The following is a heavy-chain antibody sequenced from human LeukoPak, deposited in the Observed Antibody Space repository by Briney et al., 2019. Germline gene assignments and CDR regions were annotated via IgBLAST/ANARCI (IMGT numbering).Heavy chain of an antibody. CDR2: ISSSGSTI. CDR1: GFTFSSYG. J-gene: IGHJ6*04. V-gene: IGHV3-48*04. Sequence: GGTLRLSCAASGFTFSSYGMSLVRQAPGKGLEWVSYISSSGSTIYYADSVKGRFTISRDNAKNSLYLQMNSLRAEDTAVYYCAELGITMIGGVWGKGTTVTISS. D-gene: IGHD3-10*02. CDR3: AELGITMIGGV.